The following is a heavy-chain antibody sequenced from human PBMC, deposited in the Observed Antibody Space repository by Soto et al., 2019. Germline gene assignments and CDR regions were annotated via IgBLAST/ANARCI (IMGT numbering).Heavy chain of an antibody. CDR1: GYTFTGAY. Sequence: ASVKGSCKAAGYTFTGAYMHWRRQAPGQGLEWMGWINPNSGGTNYAQKFQGWVTMTRDTSISTAYMELSRLRSDDTAVYYCARDFVNCSGGSCYPIHAFDIWGQGTMVTVSS. V-gene: IGHV1-2*04. D-gene: IGHD2-15*01. J-gene: IGHJ3*02. CDR3: ARDFVNCSGGSCYPIHAFDI. CDR2: INPNSGGT.